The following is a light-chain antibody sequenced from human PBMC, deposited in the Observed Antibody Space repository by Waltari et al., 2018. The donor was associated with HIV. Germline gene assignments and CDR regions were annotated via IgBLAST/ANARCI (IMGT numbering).Light chain of an antibody. CDR2: EVD. V-gene: IGLV2-14*02. Sequence: QSALTQAASVSGSPGQSTSISCNGTTSDVGNSRFVSWYPQQPGKPPRLLIYEVDQRPWGISKRFSGSKSGNMATLTISGLQAEDDGEYFCSSYSTTGLPVIFGVGTKLTV. CDR3: SSYSTTGLPVI. CDR1: TSDVGNSRF. J-gene: IGLJ2*01.